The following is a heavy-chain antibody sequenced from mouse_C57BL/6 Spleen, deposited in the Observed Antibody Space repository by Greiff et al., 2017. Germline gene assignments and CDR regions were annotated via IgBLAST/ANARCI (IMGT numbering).Heavy chain of an antibody. CDR2: IDPSDSYT. CDR1: GYTFTSYW. V-gene: IGHV1-69*01. J-gene: IGHJ2*01. Sequence: QVQLQQPGAELVMPGASVKLSCKASGYTFTSYWMHWVKQRPGQGLEWIGEIDPSDSYTNYNQKFKGKSPLTVDKSSSTAYLQLSSLTSEDSAVYYCARSLGSKVDYWGQGTTLTVSS. CDR3: ARSLGSKVDY. D-gene: IGHD1-1*01.